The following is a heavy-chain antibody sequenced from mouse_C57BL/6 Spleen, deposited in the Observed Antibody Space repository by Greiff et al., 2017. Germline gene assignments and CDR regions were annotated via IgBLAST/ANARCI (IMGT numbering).Heavy chain of an antibody. CDR2: IYPGDGDT. CDR3: ARGGDYGGAWFAY. CDR1: GYAFSSYW. J-gene: IGHJ3*01. Sequence: QVQLQQSGAELVKPGASVKISCKASGYAFSSYWMNWVKQRPGKGLEWIGQIYPGDGDTNYNGKFKGKATLTADKSSSTAYMQLSSLTSEDSAVYFCARGGDYGGAWFAYWGQGTLVTVSA. D-gene: IGHD2-4*01. V-gene: IGHV1-80*01.